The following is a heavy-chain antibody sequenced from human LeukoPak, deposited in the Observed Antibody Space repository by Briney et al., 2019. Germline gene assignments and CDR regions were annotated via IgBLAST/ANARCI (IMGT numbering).Heavy chain of an antibody. V-gene: IGHV4-39*01. D-gene: IGHD1-26*01. CDR1: GGSISSSSYY. J-gene: IGHJ4*02. Sequence: PETLSLTCTVSGGSISSSSYYWGWIRQPPGKGLEWIGSIYYSGSTYYNPSLKSRVTISVDTSKNQFSLKLSSVTAADTAVYYCARQGVGEGYFDYWGQGTLVTVSS. CDR2: IYYSGST. CDR3: ARQGVGEGYFDY.